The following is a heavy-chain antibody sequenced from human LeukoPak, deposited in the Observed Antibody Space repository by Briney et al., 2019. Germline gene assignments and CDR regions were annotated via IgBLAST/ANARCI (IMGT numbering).Heavy chain of an antibody. V-gene: IGHV3-73*01. J-gene: IGHJ3*02. D-gene: IGHD4-11*01. Sequence: GGSLRLSCAASGFSLSGSAVHWVRQAPGKGLEWVGRIRSKLNKYATAYGESMKGRVTVSRDDSENTAFLQMNSLKSEDTAVYYCARHDYSRIAFDIWGRGTVVTVSS. CDR1: GFSLSGSA. CDR2: IRSKLNKYAT. CDR3: ARHDYSRIAFDI.